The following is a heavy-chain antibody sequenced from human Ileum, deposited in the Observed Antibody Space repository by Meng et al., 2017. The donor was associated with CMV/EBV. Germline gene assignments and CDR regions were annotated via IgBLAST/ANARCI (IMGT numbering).Heavy chain of an antibody. V-gene: IGHV1-69*05. Sequence: SCQASGRPVRSYAIRWVRQAPGQGLEWMGGIIPIFGTANYAQKFQGRVTITTDESTSTAYMELSSLRSEDTAVYYCARMVVTVWFDPWGQGTLVTVSS. J-gene: IGHJ5*02. CDR1: GRPVRSYA. CDR2: IIPIFGTA. CDR3: ARMVVTVWFDP. D-gene: IGHD4-23*01.